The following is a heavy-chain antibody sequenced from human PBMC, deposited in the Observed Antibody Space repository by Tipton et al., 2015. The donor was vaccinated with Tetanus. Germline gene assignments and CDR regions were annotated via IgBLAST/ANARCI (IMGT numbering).Heavy chain of an antibody. CDR2: IYYSGST. CDR1: GGSTSSGGYY. D-gene: IGHD3-9*01. CDR3: ARGRYYDILTGYYGVGVDRLYGMDV. J-gene: IGHJ6*02. V-gene: IGHV4-31*03. Sequence: TLSLTCTVSGGSTSSGGYYWSWIRQHPGKGLEWIGYIYYSGSTYYNPSLKSRVTISVDTSKNQFSLKLSSVTAADTAVYYCARGRYYDILTGYYGVGVDRLYGMDVWGQGTTVTVSS.